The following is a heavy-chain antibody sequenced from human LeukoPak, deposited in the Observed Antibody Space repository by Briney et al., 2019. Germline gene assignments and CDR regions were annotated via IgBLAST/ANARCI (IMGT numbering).Heavy chain of an antibody. CDR3: ARGGGYNWFDP. CDR1: GGSFSGYY. Sequence: SETLSLTCAVYGGSFSGYYWSLIRQPPGKGLEWIGEINHSGSTNYNSSLKSRVTISVDMSKNQFSLKLSSVTAADTAVYYCARGGGYNWFDPWGQGTLVTVSS. CDR2: INHSGST. J-gene: IGHJ5*02. V-gene: IGHV4-34*01.